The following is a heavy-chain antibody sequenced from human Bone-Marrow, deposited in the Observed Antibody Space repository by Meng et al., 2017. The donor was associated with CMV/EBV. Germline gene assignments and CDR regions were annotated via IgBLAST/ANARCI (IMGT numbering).Heavy chain of an antibody. Sequence: GGSLRLSCAGTGFTLKFYAMSWVRQAPGKGLEWISVISGSGGGTYYADSVKGRFTISRDNAKNSLYLQMNSLRAEDTAVYYCARNGVRGVWGYYFDYWGQGTLVTVSS. CDR3: ARNGVRGVWGYYFDY. CDR1: GFTLKFYA. J-gene: IGHJ4*02. V-gene: IGHV3-23*01. CDR2: ISGSGGGT. D-gene: IGHD3-10*01.